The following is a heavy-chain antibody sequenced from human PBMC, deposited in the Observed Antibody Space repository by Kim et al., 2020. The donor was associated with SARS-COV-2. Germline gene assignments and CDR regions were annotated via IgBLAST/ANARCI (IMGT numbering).Heavy chain of an antibody. V-gene: IGHV3-23*01. CDR1: GLTFSSYA. CDR3: AGCHPNPGIAAAGLYYYGMDV. CDR2: ISGSGGST. Sequence: GGSLRLSCAASGLTFSSYAMSWVRQAPGKGLEWVSAISGSGGSTYYADSVKGRFTISRDNSKNTLYLQMNSLRAEDTAVYYCAGCHPNPGIAAAGLYYYGMDVWVQGTTVTVSS. J-gene: IGHJ6*02. D-gene: IGHD6-13*01.